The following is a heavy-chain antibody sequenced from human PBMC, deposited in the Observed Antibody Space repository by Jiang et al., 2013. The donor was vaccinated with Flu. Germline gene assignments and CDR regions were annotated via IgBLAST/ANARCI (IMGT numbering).Heavy chain of an antibody. V-gene: IGHV4-59*01. CDR1: GGSISSYY. D-gene: IGHD5-24*01. CDR3: ARLRWLHSVDY. Sequence: GSGLVKPSETLSLTCTVSGGSISSYYWSWIRQPPGKGLEWIGYIYYSGSTNYNPSLKSRVTISVDTSKNQFSLKLSSVTAADTAVYYCARLRWLHSVDYWGQGTLVTVSS. CDR2: IYYSGST. J-gene: IGHJ4*02.